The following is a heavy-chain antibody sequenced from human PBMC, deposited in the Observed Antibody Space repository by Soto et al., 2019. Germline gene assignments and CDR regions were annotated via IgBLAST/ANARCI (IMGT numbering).Heavy chain of an antibody. Sequence: ESGGDLVQPGGSLRLSLEASGFPLPSPAMSWFRQAPGMGLEWVSAISRSGDSTYYGASVKGRFIVSRDNSKNIVYLQMKKLRVEDTAVYYCARDTPRHDFWSGYSDSWGQGTLVAVSS. V-gene: IGHV3-23*01. CDR3: ARDTPRHDFWSGYSDS. D-gene: IGHD3-3*01. J-gene: IGHJ4*02. CDR1: GFPLPSPA. CDR2: ISRSGDST.